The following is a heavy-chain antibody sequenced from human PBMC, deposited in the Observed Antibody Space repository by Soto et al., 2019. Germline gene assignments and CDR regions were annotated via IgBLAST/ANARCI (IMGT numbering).Heavy chain of an antibody. CDR3: ARAAREGFLEWPYGMDV. D-gene: IGHD3-3*01. V-gene: IGHV3-33*01. CDR1: GFTFSSYG. J-gene: IGHJ6*02. Sequence: GGSLRLSCAASGFTFSSYGMHWVRQAPGKGLEWVAVIWYDGSNKYYADSVKGRFTISRDNSKNTLYLQMNSLRAEDTAVYYCARAAREGFLEWPYGMDVWGQGTTGTVS. CDR2: IWYDGSNK.